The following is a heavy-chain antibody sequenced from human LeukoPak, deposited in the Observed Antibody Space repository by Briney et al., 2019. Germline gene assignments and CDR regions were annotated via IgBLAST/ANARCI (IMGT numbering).Heavy chain of an antibody. CDR3: ARDKLQQQLVLDY. Sequence: GASVTVSCTASGGTFSSYAISWVRQAPGQGLEWMGGIIPIFGTANYAQKFQGRVTITADESTSTAYMELSSLRSEDTAVYYCARDKLQQQLVLDYWGQGTLVTVSS. CDR1: GGTFSSYA. D-gene: IGHD6-13*01. CDR2: IIPIFGTA. V-gene: IGHV1-69*13. J-gene: IGHJ4*02.